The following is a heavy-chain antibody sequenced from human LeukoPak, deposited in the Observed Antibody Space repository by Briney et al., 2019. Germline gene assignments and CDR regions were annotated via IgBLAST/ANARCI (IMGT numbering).Heavy chain of an antibody. CDR2: ISSSSSYI. V-gene: IGHV3-21*01. D-gene: IGHD3-22*01. Sequence: KPGGSLRLSCVASGFTFSSYSMKWVRQAPGKGLEWVSSISSSSSYIYYADSVKGRFTISRDNAKNSLYLQMNSLRAEDTAVYYCANTYYYDSRGYSHFDYWGQGTLVTVSS. J-gene: IGHJ4*02. CDR1: GFTFSSYS. CDR3: ANTYYYDSRGYSHFDY.